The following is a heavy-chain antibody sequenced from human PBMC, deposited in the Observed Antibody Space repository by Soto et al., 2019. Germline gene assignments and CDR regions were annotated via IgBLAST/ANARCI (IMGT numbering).Heavy chain of an antibody. J-gene: IGHJ4*02. Sequence: QVQLEQSGAEVKKPGASVKVSCKTSGYTFTSYTLHWVRQAPGQGLEWMGWINAGNGREKYSERFQDRVSLSTDKSAPTAYMELGGPGSEDTASYYWARGGGWVGEASFDSWGQGTLVTVSS. D-gene: IGHD3-10*01. V-gene: IGHV1-3*01. CDR3: ARGGGWVGEASFDS. CDR2: INAGNGRE. CDR1: GYTFTSYT.